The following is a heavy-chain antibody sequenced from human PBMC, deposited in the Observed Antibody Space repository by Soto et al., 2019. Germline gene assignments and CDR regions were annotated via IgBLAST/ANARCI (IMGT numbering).Heavy chain of an antibody. CDR3: VRSGNGLDIIVVPTDN. CDR2: VSYTGTT. J-gene: IGHJ4*02. D-gene: IGHD2-15*01. Sequence: SETLSLTCTVSGTSVTTYTFYWGWIRQSPGKGLELIGRVSYTGTTHYNPSLRRRVTISVDVSENQCALMLSPVTATDTAVYYCVRSGNGLDIIVVPTDNLGQGMLVTVSS. V-gene: IGHV4-39*01. CDR1: GTSVTTYTFY.